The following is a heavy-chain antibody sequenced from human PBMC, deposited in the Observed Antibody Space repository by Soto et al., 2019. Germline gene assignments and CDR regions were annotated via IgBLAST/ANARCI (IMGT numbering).Heavy chain of an antibody. V-gene: IGHV3-23*01. J-gene: IGHJ4*02. CDR1: GFAFNDFA. CDR2: ISGSGDKT. Sequence: EVHLLESGGDLVLPGGSLRLSCAASGFAFNDFAMNWVRQAPGKGPEWLSTISGSGDKTFHSDSVKGRFSISRDNSNNKMFLQMNSLRAEDTAIYYCAKGASHAPFEKWGRGTLVTVSS. CDR3: AKGASHAPFEK.